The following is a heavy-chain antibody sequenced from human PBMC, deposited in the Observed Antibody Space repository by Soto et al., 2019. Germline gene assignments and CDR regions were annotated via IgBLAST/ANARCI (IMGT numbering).Heavy chain of an antibody. Sequence: PGGSLILSCAASGFTFSSYWMHWVRQAPGKGLVWVSRINSDGSSTSYADSVKGRFTISRDNAKNTLYLQMNSLRAEDTAVYYCARVVGVYAIHLDYWGQGTLVTVSS. J-gene: IGHJ4*02. CDR2: INSDGSST. CDR1: GFTFSSYW. D-gene: IGHD2-8*01. V-gene: IGHV3-74*01. CDR3: ARVVGVYAIHLDY.